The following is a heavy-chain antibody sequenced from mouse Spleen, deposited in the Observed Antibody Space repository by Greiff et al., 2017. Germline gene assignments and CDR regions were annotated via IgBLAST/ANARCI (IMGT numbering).Heavy chain of an antibody. CDR1: GYTFTDYE. CDR2: IDPETGGT. CDR3: ARSIFDY. Sequence: QVQLQQSGAELVRPGASVTLSCKASGYTFTDYEMHWVKQTPVHGLEWIGAIDPETGGTAYNQKFKGKAILTADKSSSTAYMQLSSLTSEDSAVYFCARSIFDYWGQGTTLTVSS. J-gene: IGHJ2*01. V-gene: IGHV1-15*01.